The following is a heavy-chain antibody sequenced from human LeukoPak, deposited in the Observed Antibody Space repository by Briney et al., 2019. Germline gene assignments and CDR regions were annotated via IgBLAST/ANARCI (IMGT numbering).Heavy chain of an antibody. CDR1: GFTFSSYG. CDR3: AKDHHTRTSRIATPGTLSRVSDY. J-gene: IGHJ4*02. V-gene: IGHV3-30*02. CDR2: IRYDGSNK. D-gene: IGHD6-13*01. Sequence: GGSLRLSCAASGFTFSSYGMHWVRQAPGKGLEWVAFIRYDGSNKYYADSVKGRFTISRDNSKNTLYLQMNSLRAEDTAVYYCAKDHHTRTSRIATPGTLSRVSDYWGQGTLVTVSS.